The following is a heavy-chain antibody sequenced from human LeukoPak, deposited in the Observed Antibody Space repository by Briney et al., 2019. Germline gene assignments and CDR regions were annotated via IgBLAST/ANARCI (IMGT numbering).Heavy chain of an antibody. V-gene: IGHV3-74*01. CDR1: GFTFSSYW. Sequence: GGSLRLSCAASGFTFSSYWMHWVRQAPGKGLVWVSRINSDGSSTSYADSVKGRFTISRDNAKNTLYLQMDSLRAEDTAVYYCARVHTEFDAFDIWGQGTMVTVSS. CDR3: ARVHTEFDAFDI. J-gene: IGHJ3*02. CDR2: INSDGSST.